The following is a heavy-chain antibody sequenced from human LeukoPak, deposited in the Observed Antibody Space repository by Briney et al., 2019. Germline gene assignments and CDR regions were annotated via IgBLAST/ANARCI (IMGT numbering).Heavy chain of an antibody. V-gene: IGHV1-69*06. CDR2: IIPIFGTA. D-gene: IGHD2-15*01. CDR3: ARETAYCGGGGCYAYFDY. J-gene: IGHJ4*02. CDR1: GGTFSSYA. Sequence: GSSVKVSCKASGGTFSSYAISWVRQAPGQGLDWMGGIIPIFGTANYAQKFQGRVTITADKSTSPAYMELCSLRSEDTGVYYCARETAYCGGGGCYAYFDYWGQGTLVTVSS.